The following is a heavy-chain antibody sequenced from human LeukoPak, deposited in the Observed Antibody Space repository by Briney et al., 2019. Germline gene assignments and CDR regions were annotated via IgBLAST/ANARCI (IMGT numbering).Heavy chain of an antibody. D-gene: IGHD6-13*01. CDR2: INHRGST. V-gene: IGHV4-34*01. CDR1: GVSLTGYY. Sequence: SETLSLTCAVSGVSLTGYYWSWIRQSPGKGLEWIGEINHRGSTNYNPSLKSRVTISVDTPKNQFSLKLSSVTAADTAVYYCARAGSWGDAFDIWGQGTMVTVSS. CDR3: ARAGSWGDAFDI. J-gene: IGHJ3*02.